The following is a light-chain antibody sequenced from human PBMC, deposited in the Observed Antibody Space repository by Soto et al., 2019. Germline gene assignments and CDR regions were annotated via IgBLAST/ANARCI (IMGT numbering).Light chain of an antibody. CDR3: QQRNYWQVT. Sequence: EIVMTQSPATLSVSPGERATLSCRASQSVSSNLAWYQQKPGQAPRLLIYGASNRATGIPDRFSGSGSGTEFTLTISSLEPEDFAIYYCQQRNYWQVTFGQGTRLEIK. J-gene: IGKJ5*01. CDR1: QSVSSN. CDR2: GAS. V-gene: IGKV3D-15*01.